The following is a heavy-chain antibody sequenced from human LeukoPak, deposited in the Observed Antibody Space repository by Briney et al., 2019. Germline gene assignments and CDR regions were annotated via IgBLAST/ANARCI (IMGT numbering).Heavy chain of an antibody. CDR1: GYTFTSYA. V-gene: IGHV1-3*01. D-gene: IGHD2-15*01. CDR2: INAGNGNT. Sequence: GASVKVSCKASGYTFTSYAMHWVRQAPGQRLEWMGWINAGNGNTKYSQKFQGRVTITRDTSASTAYMELSSLRSEDTAVYYCAREYCSGGSCYDYYYYGMDVWGKGTTVTVSS. CDR3: AREYCSGGSCYDYYYYGMDV. J-gene: IGHJ6*04.